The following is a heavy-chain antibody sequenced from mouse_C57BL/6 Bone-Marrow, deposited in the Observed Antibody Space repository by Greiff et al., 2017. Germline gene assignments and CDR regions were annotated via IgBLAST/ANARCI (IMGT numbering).Heavy chain of an antibody. CDR2: IYPGDGDT. V-gene: IGHV1-80*01. CDR1: GYAFSSSW. J-gene: IGHJ4*01. Sequence: QVQLQQSGAELVKPGASVKISCKASGYAFSSSWMNWVKQRPGKGLEWIGQIYPGDGDTNYNGKFKGKATLTADKSSSTAYMQLSSLTSEDSAVYFCAAPGAMDYWGQGTSVTVSS. CDR3: AAPGAMDY.